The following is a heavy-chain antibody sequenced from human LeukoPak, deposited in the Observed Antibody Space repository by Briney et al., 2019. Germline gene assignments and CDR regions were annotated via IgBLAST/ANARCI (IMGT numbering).Heavy chain of an antibody. CDR2: ISYDGSNK. Sequence: PGGSLRLSCAASGFTFSSYGMHWVRQAPGKGLEWVAVISYDGSNKYYADSVKGRFTISRDNSKNTLYLQMNSLRADDTAVYYCAKGVKGWTSFDYWGQGTLVTVSS. J-gene: IGHJ4*02. CDR1: GFTFSSYG. CDR3: AKGVKGWTSFDY. D-gene: IGHD2-15*01. V-gene: IGHV3-30*18.